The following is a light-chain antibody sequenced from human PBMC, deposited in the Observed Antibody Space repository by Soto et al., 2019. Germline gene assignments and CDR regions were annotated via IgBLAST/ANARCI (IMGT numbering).Light chain of an antibody. CDR3: QHYNNWLGT. Sequence: EIVMTQSPATLSVSRGERATLSCRANQAISSNLAWYQQKPGQAPRLLIYGAFTRATGIPDRFSGSGSGTEFTLTISSLQSEDFAVYYCQHYNNWLGTFGGGTKVEIK. CDR1: QAISSN. CDR2: GAF. J-gene: IGKJ4*01. V-gene: IGKV3-15*01.